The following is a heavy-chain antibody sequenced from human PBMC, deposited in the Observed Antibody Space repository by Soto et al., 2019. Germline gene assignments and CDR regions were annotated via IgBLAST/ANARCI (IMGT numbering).Heavy chain of an antibody. CDR2: ISDSGTKT. D-gene: IGHD6-25*01. J-gene: IGHJ4*02. V-gene: IGHV3-23*01. CDR1: GFSISDYA. CDR3: AKGGIRKDDY. Sequence: GGPRLSCSASGFSISDYAMSWVRQAPGKGLEWVSSISDSGTKTFYADSVKGRFAISRDTPKNTVYMQMNNLRAEDTALYYCAKGGIRKDDYWGQGTVVTVSS.